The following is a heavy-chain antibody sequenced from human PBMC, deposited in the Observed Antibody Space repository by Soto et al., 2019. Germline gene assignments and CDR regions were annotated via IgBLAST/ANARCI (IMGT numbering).Heavy chain of an antibody. CDR3: ARQDFYASWSYGSLDS. D-gene: IGHD3-10*01. CDR2: IYHSGGT. CDR1: GASISSYY. J-gene: IGHJ4*02. Sequence: QVQLQESGPGLVKPSETLSLTCTVSGASISSYYWSWIRQSPVKGLEWIGYIYHSGGTNYSPSLKSRVTISVDTSKNQLSLKLTSVTAADTAAYYCARQDFYASWSYGSLDSWGQGTLVTVSS. V-gene: IGHV4-59*08.